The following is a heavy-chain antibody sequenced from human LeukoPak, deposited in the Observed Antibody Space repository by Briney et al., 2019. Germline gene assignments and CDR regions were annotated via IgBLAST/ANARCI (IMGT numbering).Heavy chain of an antibody. J-gene: IGHJ6*03. CDR1: GYTFTSYD. CDR3: ARSPAGYMDV. V-gene: IGHV1-46*01. CDR2: INPSGGST. Sequence: ASVKVSCKASGYTFTSYDINWVRQAPGQGLEWMGIINPSGGSTSYAQKFQGRVTMTRDTSTSTVYMELSSLRSEDTAVYYCARSPAGYMDVWGKGTTVTVSS. D-gene: IGHD2-2*01.